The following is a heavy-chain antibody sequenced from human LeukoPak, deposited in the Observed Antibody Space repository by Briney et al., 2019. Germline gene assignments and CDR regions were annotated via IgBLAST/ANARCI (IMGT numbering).Heavy chain of an antibody. D-gene: IGHD2-2*01. CDR1: GFTFSDYY. J-gene: IGHJ6*02. V-gene: IGHV3-72*01. CDR2: TRNKANGYTT. CDR3: ARGARGVVVSGANYYGMDV. Sequence: PGGSLRLSCAASGFTFSDYYMDWVRQAPGKGLEWVGRTRNKANGYTTEYVASVKGRFTIFRDESKNSMYLQMNSLITEDTAVYYCARGARGVVVSGANYYGMDVWGQGNTVTVSS.